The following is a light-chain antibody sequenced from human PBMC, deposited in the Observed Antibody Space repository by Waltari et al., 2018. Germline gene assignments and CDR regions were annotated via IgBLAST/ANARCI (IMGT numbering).Light chain of an antibody. V-gene: IGLV2-11*01. J-gene: IGLJ3*02. Sequence: QSALTQPRSVSGSPGQSLTISCSGTSSDIGAWNYVSWYQQHPGNAPQLINADAIKRPAGVPRRFAGSKSSKTASLTISGHQAEDEVEYYCCSYAGSYTWVFGGGTKVTVL. CDR1: SSDIGAWNY. CDR2: DAI. CDR3: CSYAGSYTWV.